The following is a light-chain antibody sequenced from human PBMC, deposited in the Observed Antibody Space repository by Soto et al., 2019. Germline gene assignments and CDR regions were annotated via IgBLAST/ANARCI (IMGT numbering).Light chain of an antibody. J-gene: IGKJ1*01. CDR1: QRIGTW. CDR2: AAS. V-gene: IGKV1-12*01. CDR3: QQTNSFPRT. Sequence: DIQMTQSPSSVSTSVGDRVTITCRASQRIGTWLAWYQQKPGKAPKLLIYAASSLQTGVPSRFSGSGSGTDFTLIISSLQPEDFATYYCQQTNSFPRTFGQGTKVEIK.